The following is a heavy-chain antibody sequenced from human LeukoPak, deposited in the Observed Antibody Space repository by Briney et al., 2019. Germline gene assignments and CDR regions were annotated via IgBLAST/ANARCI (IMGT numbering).Heavy chain of an antibody. CDR1: GGSISSYY. D-gene: IGHD3-22*01. CDR3: ARGSRYDSSGYYYLFDY. Sequence: PSETLSLTCTVSGGSISSYYWSWIRQPAGKGLEWIGRIYTSGSTNYNPSLKSRLTMSVDTSKNQFSLKLSSVTAADTAVYYCARGSRYDSSGYYYLFDYWGQGTLVTVSS. V-gene: IGHV4-4*07. CDR2: IYTSGST. J-gene: IGHJ4*02.